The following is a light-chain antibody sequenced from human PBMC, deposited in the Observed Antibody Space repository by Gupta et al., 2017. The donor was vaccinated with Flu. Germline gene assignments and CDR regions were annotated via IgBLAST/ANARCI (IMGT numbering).Light chain of an antibody. Sequence: FVLTQPPSVSGAPGQRVTISCTGSTSNIGAGYDVHWYQQVPGRAPKRLIFGNNNRPSGVADRFSGSKSGTSAALAIAWLQAEEEADYYCQSYDNSLSGSKVFGGGTELTVL. V-gene: IGLV1-40*01. J-gene: IGLJ3*02. CDR1: TSNIGAGYD. CDR2: GNN. CDR3: QSYDNSLSGSKV.